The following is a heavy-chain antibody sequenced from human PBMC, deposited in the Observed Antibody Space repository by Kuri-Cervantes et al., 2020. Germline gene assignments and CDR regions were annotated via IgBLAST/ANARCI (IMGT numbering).Heavy chain of an antibody. CDR3: TKGSSSGTAHYYHGMDV. J-gene: IGHJ6*02. V-gene: IGHV4-30-2*01. D-gene: IGHD3-10*01. CDR2: IYHSGST. CDR1: GGSISSGGYS. Sequence: LRLSCAVSGGSISSGGYSWSWIRQPPGKGLEWIGYIYHSGSTYYNPSLKNRVTISVDTSKNQFSLKVSSVTAADTAVYYCTKGSSSGTAHYYHGMDVWGQGTTVTVSS.